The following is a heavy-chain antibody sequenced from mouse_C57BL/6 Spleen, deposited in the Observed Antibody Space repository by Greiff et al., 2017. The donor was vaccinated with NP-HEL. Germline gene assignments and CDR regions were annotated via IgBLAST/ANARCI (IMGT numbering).Heavy chain of an antibody. Sequence: VQLQQSGTVLARPGASVKMSCKTSGYTFTSYWMHWVKQRPGQGLEWIGAIYPGNSDTSYNQKFKGKAKLTAVTSASTAYMELSSLTNEDSAVYYCTRRRIYIYAMDYWGQGTSVTVSS. CDR3: TRRRIYIYAMDY. D-gene: IGHD2-1*01. J-gene: IGHJ4*01. CDR2: IYPGNSDT. V-gene: IGHV1-5*01. CDR1: GYTFTSYW.